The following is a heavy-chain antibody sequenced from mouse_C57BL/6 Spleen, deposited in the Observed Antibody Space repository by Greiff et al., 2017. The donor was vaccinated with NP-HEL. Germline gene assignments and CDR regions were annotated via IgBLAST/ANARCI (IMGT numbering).Heavy chain of an antibody. V-gene: IGHV1-15*01. Sequence: QVQLKESGAELVRPGASVTLSCKASGYTFTDYEMHWVKQTPVHGLEWIGAIDPETGGTAYNQKFKGKAILTADKSSSTAYMELRSLTSEDSAVYYCTRPYSNYSWFAYWGQGTLVTVSA. CDR3: TRPYSNYSWFAY. D-gene: IGHD2-5*01. J-gene: IGHJ3*01. CDR2: IDPETGGT. CDR1: GYTFTDYE.